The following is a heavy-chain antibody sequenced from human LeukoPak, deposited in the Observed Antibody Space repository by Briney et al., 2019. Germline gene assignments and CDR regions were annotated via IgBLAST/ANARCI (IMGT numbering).Heavy chain of an antibody. V-gene: IGHV3-30*02. Sequence: GGSLRLSCAASGFTFSSYGMHWVRQAPGKGLEWVAFIRYDGSNKYYADSVKGRFTISRDNSKNTLYLQMNSLRAEDTAVYYCAKGYNALHDAFDIWGQGTMVTVSS. J-gene: IGHJ3*02. CDR2: IRYDGSNK. CDR3: AKGYNALHDAFDI. D-gene: IGHD5-24*01. CDR1: GFTFSSYG.